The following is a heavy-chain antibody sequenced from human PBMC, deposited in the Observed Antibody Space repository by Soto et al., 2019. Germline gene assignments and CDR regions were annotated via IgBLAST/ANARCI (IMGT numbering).Heavy chain of an antibody. CDR3: ARGGELELLPVFVIDY. Sequence: VQLLESGGGLVQPEGSLRLSCEASGFTFSSYAMSWVRQAPGQGLEWMGWISAYNGNTNYAQKLQGRVTMTTDTSTSTAYMELRSLRSDDTAVYYCARGGELELLPVFVIDYWGQGTLVTVSS. V-gene: IGHV1-18*01. CDR1: GFTFSSYA. CDR2: ISAYNGNT. J-gene: IGHJ4*02. D-gene: IGHD1-7*01.